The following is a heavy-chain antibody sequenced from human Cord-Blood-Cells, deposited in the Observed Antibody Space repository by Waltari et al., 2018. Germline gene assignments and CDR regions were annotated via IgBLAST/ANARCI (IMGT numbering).Heavy chain of an antibody. Sequence: QVQLVESGGGVVQPGRSLRLSCAASGFTFRSYAMPWVRQAPGKGVEWVAVISYDGSNKYYADAVKGRLTISRDNSKNTLYLQMNSLRAEDTAVYYCARDVTTVTFDYWGQGTLVTVSS. CDR2: ISYDGSNK. CDR3: ARDVTTVTFDY. CDR1: GFTFRSYA. V-gene: IGHV3-30-3*01. D-gene: IGHD4-17*01. J-gene: IGHJ4*02.